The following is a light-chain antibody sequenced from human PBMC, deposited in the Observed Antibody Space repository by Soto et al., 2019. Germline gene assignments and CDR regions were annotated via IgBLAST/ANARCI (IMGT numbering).Light chain of an antibody. Sequence: DIQMTQSPSSVSASVGDRVTITCRASQAIDSWLGWYQQKPGEAPKLLIFTGSLLHSGVPPRFSGSGSGTDFTLTISSLQPEDFATYYCQQTLSFPPTFGQGTKV. CDR3: QQTLSFPPT. V-gene: IGKV1-12*01. CDR1: QAIDSW. J-gene: IGKJ1*01. CDR2: TGS.